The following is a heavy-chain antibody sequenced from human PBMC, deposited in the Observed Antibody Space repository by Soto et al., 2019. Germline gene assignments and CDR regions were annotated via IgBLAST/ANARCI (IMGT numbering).Heavy chain of an antibody. V-gene: IGHV4-59*01. CDR1: GGSISSYY. Sequence: PSETLSLTCTVSGGSISSYYWSWIRQPPGKGLEWIGYIYYSGSTNYTPSLKSRVTISVDTSKNQFSLKLSSVTAADTAVYYCATDGIAVAGTGAFDIWGQGTMVTVSS. CDR3: ATDGIAVAGTGAFDI. CDR2: IYYSGST. J-gene: IGHJ3*02. D-gene: IGHD6-19*01.